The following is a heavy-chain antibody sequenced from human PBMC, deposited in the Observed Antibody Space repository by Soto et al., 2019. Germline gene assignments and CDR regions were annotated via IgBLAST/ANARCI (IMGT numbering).Heavy chain of an antibody. Sequence: QVQLVESGVVVVQPGRSLRLSCVASGSTFSSYAMHWVRQAPGKGLEWVAVIWYDGSNEDYADSVKGRFTISRDNSKNTLFLQMNSLRADDTAVYYCAREETGTYDHWGQGTLVTVSS. D-gene: IGHD1-7*01. CDR2: IWYDGSNE. J-gene: IGHJ4*02. CDR1: GSTFSSYA. CDR3: AREETGTYDH. V-gene: IGHV3-33*01.